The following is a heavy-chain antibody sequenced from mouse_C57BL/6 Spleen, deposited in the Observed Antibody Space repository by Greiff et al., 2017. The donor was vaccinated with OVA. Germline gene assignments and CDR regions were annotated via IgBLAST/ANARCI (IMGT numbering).Heavy chain of an antibody. CDR1: GFTFSSYT. V-gene: IGHV5-9*01. CDR2: ISGGGGNT. D-gene: IGHD1-1*01. J-gene: IGHJ3*01. CDR3: ARRDGSAWFAY. Sequence: EVQGVESGGGLVKPGGSLKLSCAASGFTFSSYTMSWVRQTPEKRLEWVATISGGGGNTYYPDSVKGRFTISRDNAKNTLYLQMSSLRSEDTALYYCARRDGSAWFAYWGQGTLVTVSA.